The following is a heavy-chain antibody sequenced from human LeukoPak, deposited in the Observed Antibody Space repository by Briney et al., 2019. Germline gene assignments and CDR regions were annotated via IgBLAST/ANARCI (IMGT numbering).Heavy chain of an antibody. CDR2: ISVYNDNT. D-gene: IGHD2-15*01. Sequence: ASVKVSCKASSFIFNNYGISWVRQAPGQGLEWMGWISVYNDNTKYSQNLQGRVTLTTDKSTNTAYMELRSLRSDDTAIYYCARVVSGGSSFFYMDVWGKGTTVTISS. CDR1: SFIFNNYG. CDR3: ARVVSGGSSFFYMDV. V-gene: IGHV1-18*01. J-gene: IGHJ6*03.